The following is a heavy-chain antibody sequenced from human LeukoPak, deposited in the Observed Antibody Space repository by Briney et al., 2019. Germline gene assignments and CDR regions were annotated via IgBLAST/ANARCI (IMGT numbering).Heavy chain of an antibody. D-gene: IGHD6-13*01. CDR1: GGSSSGYY. V-gene: IGHV4-34*01. Sequence: SETLSLTCAVYGGSSSGYYWSWIRQPPGKGLEWIGEINHSGSTNYNPSLKSRVTISVDTSKNQFSLKLSSVTAADTAVYYCGIAAAGTGGVYYYYGMDVRGQGTTVTVSS. J-gene: IGHJ6*02. CDR3: GIAAAGTGGVYYYYGMDV. CDR2: INHSGST.